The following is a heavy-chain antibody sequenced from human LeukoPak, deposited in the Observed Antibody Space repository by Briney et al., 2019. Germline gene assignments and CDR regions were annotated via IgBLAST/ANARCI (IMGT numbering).Heavy chain of an antibody. Sequence: ASVKVSCKVSGYTLTELSMHWVRQAPGKGLEWMGGFDPEDGETIYAQKFQGRVTMTEDTSTDTAYMEPSSLRSEDTAVYYCATSPSGSLRGHFWGSYRRKDPFDYWGQGTLVTVSS. J-gene: IGHJ4*02. D-gene: IGHD3-16*02. V-gene: IGHV1-24*01. CDR2: FDPEDGET. CDR3: ATSPSGSLRGHFWGSYRRKDPFDY. CDR1: GYTLTELS.